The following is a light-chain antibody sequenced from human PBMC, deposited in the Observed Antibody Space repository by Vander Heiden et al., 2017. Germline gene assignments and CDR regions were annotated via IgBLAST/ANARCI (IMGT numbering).Light chain of an antibody. CDR3: QQYDNLPIT. CDR2: GAS. J-gene: IGKJ5*01. CDR1: HDISNY. V-gene: IGKV1-33*01. Sequence: DIQLTQSPSTLSASVGDRVTITCQASHDISNYLNWYQQKPGKAPKLLIYGASSLETGFPSRFSGSGSGADFTFTISSLQPEDIATYYCQQYDNLPITFGQGTRLEIK.